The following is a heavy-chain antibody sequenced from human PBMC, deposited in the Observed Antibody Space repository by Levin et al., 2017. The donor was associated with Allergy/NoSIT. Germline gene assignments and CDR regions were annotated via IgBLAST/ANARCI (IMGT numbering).Heavy chain of an antibody. V-gene: IGHV4-39*01. J-gene: IGHJ4*02. CDR2: IYYSGST. CDR3: ARLNWNDVLGFDY. Sequence: SETLSLTCTISGGSISSSNYYWGWIRQPPGKGLEWIGSIYYSGSTYYNPSLKSRVTISVDTSKNQFSLKLSSVTAADTAVYYCARLNWNDVLGFDYWGQGTLVTVSS. D-gene: IGHD1-1*01. CDR1: GGSISSSNYY.